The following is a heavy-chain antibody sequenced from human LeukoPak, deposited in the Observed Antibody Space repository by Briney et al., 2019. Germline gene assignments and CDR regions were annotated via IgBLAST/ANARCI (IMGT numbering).Heavy chain of an antibody. CDR1: SGSISSYY. J-gene: IGHJ4*02. D-gene: IGHD3-10*01. Sequence: SETLSLTCTVSSGSISSYYWSWIRQPPGKGLEWIGYIYYSGSTYYNPSLKSRVTISVDTSKNQFSLKLSSVTAADTAVYYCARVSGELLSYYFDYWGQGTLVTVSS. CDR3: ARVSGELLSYYFDY. CDR2: IYYSGST. V-gene: IGHV4-59*12.